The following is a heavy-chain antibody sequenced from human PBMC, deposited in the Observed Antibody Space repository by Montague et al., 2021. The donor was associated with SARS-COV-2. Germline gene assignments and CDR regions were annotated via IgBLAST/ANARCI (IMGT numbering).Heavy chain of an antibody. CDR2: IYWNDDK. CDR3: AHIANMCSSTGCNDYYGLDV. V-gene: IGHV2-5*01. D-gene: IGHD2-2*01. J-gene: IGHJ6*01. Sequence: PALVTPTQTLTLTCSLSGFIVTSRGVGVGWIRQPPGKALEWFARIYWNDDKRYNPSLKSRLTITRDASPDQVVLTMTNMAPADTGTYYCAHIANMCSSTGCNDYYGLDVWGQGTAVTV. CDR1: GFIVTSRGVG.